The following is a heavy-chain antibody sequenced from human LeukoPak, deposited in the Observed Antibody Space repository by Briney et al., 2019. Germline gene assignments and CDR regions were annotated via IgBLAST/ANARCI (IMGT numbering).Heavy chain of an antibody. J-gene: IGHJ4*02. CDR1: DGSISSPNW. V-gene: IGHV4-4*02. Sequence: PSGTLSLTCAVSDGSISSPNWWNWVRQPPGKGLEWIGEIYHSGDVNYNPSLKTRVTISLDKSKNRFSLKLSSVTAADTAVYYCAKRKSGYVDYWGQGTLVTVSS. CDR2: IYHSGDV. CDR3: AKRKSGYVDY.